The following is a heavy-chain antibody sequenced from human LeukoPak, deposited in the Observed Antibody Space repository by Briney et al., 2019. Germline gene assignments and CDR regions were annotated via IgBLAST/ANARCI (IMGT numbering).Heavy chain of an antibody. Sequence: GGALRLSGAASGFTFSSYGMSWVRQAQGKGLEWVANIKQDGSEKYYVDSVKGRFTISRDNAKNSLYLQMNSLRAEDTAVYYCARDLGYGSGSLDYWGQGTLVTVSS. D-gene: IGHD3-10*01. CDR1: GFTFSSYG. CDR3: ARDLGYGSGSLDY. CDR2: IKQDGSEK. J-gene: IGHJ4*02. V-gene: IGHV3-7*01.